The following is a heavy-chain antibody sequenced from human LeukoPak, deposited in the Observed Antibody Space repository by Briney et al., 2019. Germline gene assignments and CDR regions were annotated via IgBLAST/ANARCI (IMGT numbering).Heavy chain of an antibody. Sequence: RGSLRLSCAASGFTFSSYSMNWVCQAPGKGLEWVSYISSSSSTIYYADSVKGRFTISRDNAKNSLYLQMNSLRAEDTAVYYCARDQRNGYNYGAFDIWGQGTMVTVSS. CDR3: ARDQRNGYNYGAFDI. CDR2: ISSSSSTI. V-gene: IGHV3-48*04. J-gene: IGHJ3*02. D-gene: IGHD5-24*01. CDR1: GFTFSSYS.